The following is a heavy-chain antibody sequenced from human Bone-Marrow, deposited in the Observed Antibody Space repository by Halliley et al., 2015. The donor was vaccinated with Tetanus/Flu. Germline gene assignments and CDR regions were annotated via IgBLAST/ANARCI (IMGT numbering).Heavy chain of an antibody. J-gene: IGHJ3*02. V-gene: IGHV4-39*01. Sequence: LRLSCTVSGDSISTSSYYWGWIRQPPGKGLEWIGSFYYSGSTYYNPSLKSRVTMSVDTSKNQFSLILSSVTAADTSVYYCGRHYPDEHCRGGSCYPDAFDIWGQGTMVTVSS. D-gene: IGHD2-15*01. CDR3: GRHYPDEHCRGGSCYPDAFDI. CDR1: GDSISTSSYY. CDR2: FYYSGST.